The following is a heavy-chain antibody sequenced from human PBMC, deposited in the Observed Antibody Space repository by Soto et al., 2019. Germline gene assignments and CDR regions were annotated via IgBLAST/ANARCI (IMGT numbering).Heavy chain of an antibody. J-gene: IGHJ1*01. V-gene: IGHV4-39*01. CDR2: IYYSGST. Sequence: SETLSLTCTVSGGSISSSSYYWGWIRQPPGKGLEWIGSIYYSGSTYYNPSLKSRVTISVDTSKNQFSLKLSSVTAADTAVYYCARNWYNWNSQTVQYFQHWGQGTLVTVSS. CDR1: GGSISSSSYY. CDR3: ARNWYNWNSQTVQYFQH. D-gene: IGHD1-7*01.